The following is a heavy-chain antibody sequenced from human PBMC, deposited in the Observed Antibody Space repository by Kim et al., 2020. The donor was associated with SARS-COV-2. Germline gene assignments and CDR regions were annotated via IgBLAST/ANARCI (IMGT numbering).Heavy chain of an antibody. Sequence: PYLDSRVTISIDTTKNQFSLKLSSVTAADTAVYYCGRGPPFGGGDCYAHWGQGTLVTVSS. V-gene: IGHV4-30-2*05. D-gene: IGHD2-21*02. J-gene: IGHJ4*02. CDR3: GRGPPFGGGDCYAH.